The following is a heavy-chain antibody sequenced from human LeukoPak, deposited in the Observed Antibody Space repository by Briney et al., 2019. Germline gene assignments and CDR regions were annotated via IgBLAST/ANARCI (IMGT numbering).Heavy chain of an antibody. CDR3: ARAVAYYYDSSGYYPDTNYFDY. D-gene: IGHD3-22*01. CDR2: ISSSGSTI. J-gene: IGHJ4*02. V-gene: IGHV3-11*01. Sequence: GGSLRLSCAASGFTFSDYYMSWIRQAPGKGLEWVSCISSSGSTIYYADSVKGRFTISRDNAKNSLYLQMNSLRAEDTAVYYCARAVAYYYDSSGYYPDTNYFDYWGQGTLVTVSS. CDR1: GFTFSDYY.